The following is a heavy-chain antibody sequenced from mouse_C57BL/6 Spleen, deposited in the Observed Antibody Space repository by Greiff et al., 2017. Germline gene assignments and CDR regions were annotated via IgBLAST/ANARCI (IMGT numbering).Heavy chain of an antibody. J-gene: IGHJ4*01. CDR1: GYTFTSYW. V-gene: IGHV1-64*01. CDR3: ARLRAYYGYDDYAMDY. D-gene: IGHD2-9*01. Sequence: QVQLQQPGAELVKPGASVKLSCKASGYTFTSYWMHWVKQRPGQGLEWIGMIHPNSGSTNYNEKFKSKATMSVDKSSSTAYMQLSSLTSEDSAVYYCARLRAYYGYDDYAMDYWGQGTSVTVSS. CDR2: IHPNSGST.